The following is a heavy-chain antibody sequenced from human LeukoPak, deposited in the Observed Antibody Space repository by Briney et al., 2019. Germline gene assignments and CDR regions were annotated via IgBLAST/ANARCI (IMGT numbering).Heavy chain of an antibody. D-gene: IGHD3-22*01. CDR2: SKSDGST. CDR1: GFTFSSYW. V-gene: IGHV3-74*01. Sequence: GGSLRLSCAASGFTFSSYWMHWVRQAPGKGLVWVSRSKSDGSTNYADSVKGRFTISRDNAKNTVSLQMNSLRTEDTGVYYCARAPSEIGGYYPEYFRHWGQGTLVIVSS. CDR3: ARAPSEIGGYYPEYFRH. J-gene: IGHJ1*01.